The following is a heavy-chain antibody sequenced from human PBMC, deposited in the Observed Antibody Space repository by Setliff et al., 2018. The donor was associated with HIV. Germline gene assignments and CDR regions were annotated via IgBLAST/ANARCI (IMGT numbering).Heavy chain of an antibody. CDR2: IYTSGTT. Sequence: PSETLSLTCTVTGGSLSGYSWSWLRQPAGKGLEWIGRIYTSGTTNYNPSFKGRVAMSLDTSRKQVSLKLTSVTAADTAVYYCARKLRPGHGMDVWGQGTTVTVS. CDR1: GGSLSGYS. D-gene: IGHD3-10*01. V-gene: IGHV4-4*07. CDR3: ARKLRPGHGMDV. J-gene: IGHJ6*02.